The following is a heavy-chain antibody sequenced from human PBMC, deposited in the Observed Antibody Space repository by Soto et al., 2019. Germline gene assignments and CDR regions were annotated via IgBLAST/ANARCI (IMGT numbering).Heavy chain of an antibody. D-gene: IGHD3-3*01. V-gene: IGHV3-30-3*01. Sequence: SLRLSCAASGFTFSSYAMHWVRQAPGKGLEWVAVISYDGSNKYYADSVKGRFTISRDNSKNTLYLQMNSLRAEDTAVYYCARDGRSGYYFDNGMDVWGQGTTVTVSS. CDR3: ARDGRSGYYFDNGMDV. CDR2: ISYDGSNK. J-gene: IGHJ6*02. CDR1: GFTFSSYA.